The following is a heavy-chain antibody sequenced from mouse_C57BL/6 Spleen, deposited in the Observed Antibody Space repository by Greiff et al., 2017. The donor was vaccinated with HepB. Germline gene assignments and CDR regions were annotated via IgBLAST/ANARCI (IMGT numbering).Heavy chain of an antibody. D-gene: IGHD2-1*01. Sequence: VQLQQSGAELVKPGASVKLSCKASGYTFTSYWMHWVKQRPGRGLEWIGRIDPNSGGTKYNEKFKSKATLTVDKPSSTAYMQLSSLTSEDSAVYYCARSEGYGNYGGYFDVWGTGTTVTVSS. V-gene: IGHV1-72*01. CDR1: GYTFTSYW. J-gene: IGHJ1*03. CDR2: IDPNSGGT. CDR3: ARSEGYGNYGGYFDV.